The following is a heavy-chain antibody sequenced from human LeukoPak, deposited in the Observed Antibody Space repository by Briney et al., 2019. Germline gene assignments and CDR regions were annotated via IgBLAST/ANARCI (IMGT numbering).Heavy chain of an antibody. D-gene: IGHD3-10*01. CDR1: GYTFTGYY. CDR3: VRDFVGAVWIWFDP. Sequence: GASVKVSCKASGYTFTGYYMHWVRQAPGQGLEWMGWINPNSGGTNYAQKFQGRVTMTRDTSISTAYMELSRLRSDDTAVYYCVRDFVGAVWIWFDPWGQGTQVLVSS. CDR2: INPNSGGT. J-gene: IGHJ5*02. V-gene: IGHV1-2*02.